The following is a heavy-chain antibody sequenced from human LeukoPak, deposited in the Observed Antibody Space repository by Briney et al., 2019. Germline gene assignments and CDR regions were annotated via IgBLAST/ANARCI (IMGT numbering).Heavy chain of an antibody. D-gene: IGHD5-24*01. V-gene: IGHV3-66*01. Sequence: GGSQRLPCTASVFTVSINYTRGVRQAPGKGLEGFSVIYSGGSTYYADSVKGRFTISRDNSKNTLNLQMNSLRAEDAAVYYCARDGGGGYNQIDFWGQGTLVTVSS. CDR3: ARDGGGGYNQIDF. CDR2: IYSGGST. CDR1: VFTVSINY. J-gene: IGHJ4*02.